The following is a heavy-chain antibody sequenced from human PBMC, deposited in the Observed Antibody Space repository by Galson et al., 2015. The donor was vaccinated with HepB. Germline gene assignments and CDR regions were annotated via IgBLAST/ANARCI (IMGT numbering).Heavy chain of an antibody. CDR3: GAGTNYYYYGMDV. D-gene: IGHD1-1*01. V-gene: IGHV1-69*02. Sequence: SVKVSCKASGGTFSSYTISWVRQAPGQGLEWMGRIIPILGIANYAQKFQGRVTITADKSTSTVYMELSSLRSEDTAVYYCGAGTNYYYYGMDVWGQGTTVTVSS. J-gene: IGHJ6*02. CDR1: GGTFSSYT. CDR2: IIPILGIA.